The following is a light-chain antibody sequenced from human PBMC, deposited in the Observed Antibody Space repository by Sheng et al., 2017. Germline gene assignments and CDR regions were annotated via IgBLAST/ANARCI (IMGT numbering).Light chain of an antibody. Sequence: AIQLTQSPSSLSASVGDRVTITCRASQGISSALAWYQQKPRKAPKLLIYGASNLESGVPSRFSGSVSGTDFTLTISSLQPEDFASYYCQQFNSYPRTFGQGTKVEIK. CDR1: QGISSA. V-gene: IGKV1-13*02. CDR2: GAS. J-gene: IGKJ1*01. CDR3: QQFNSYPRT.